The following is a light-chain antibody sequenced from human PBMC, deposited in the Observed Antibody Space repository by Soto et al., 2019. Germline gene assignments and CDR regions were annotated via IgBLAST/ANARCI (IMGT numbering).Light chain of an antibody. CDR3: SSYTSSNIVL. CDR1: SSDVGGYNY. V-gene: IGLV2-14*03. J-gene: IGLJ2*01. Sequence: QSALTQPASVSGSPGQSITISCTGTSSDVGGYNYVSWYQHHPGKAPKLMIYDVTDRPSGISFRFSGSKSGNTASLTISRLQAEDEADYYCSSYTSSNIVLFGPGTKVTVL. CDR2: DVT.